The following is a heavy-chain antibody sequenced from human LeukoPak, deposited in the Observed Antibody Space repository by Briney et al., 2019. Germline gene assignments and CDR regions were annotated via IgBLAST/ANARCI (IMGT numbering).Heavy chain of an antibody. J-gene: IGHJ4*02. CDR1: GGSISSGSYY. D-gene: IGHD5-24*01. Sequence: PSETLSLTCTVSGGSISSGSYYWSWIRQPAGKGLEWIGRIYTSGSTNYNPSLKSRVTISVDTSKNQFSLKLNSVTAADTAVYYCARGREGRDYNLGYWGQGTLVTVSS. CDR3: ARGREGRDYNLGY. CDR2: IYTSGST. V-gene: IGHV4-61*02.